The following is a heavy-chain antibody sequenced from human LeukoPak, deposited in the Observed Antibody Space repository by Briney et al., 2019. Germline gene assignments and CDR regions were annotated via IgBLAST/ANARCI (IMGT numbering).Heavy chain of an antibody. CDR1: GASISSYY. CDR3: AREVAAAGTRWFDP. Sequence: PSEALSLTCTVSGASISSYYWSWIRQSAGKGLEWIGLIYTSGTTNYNPSLKSRVTMSVDTSKNQFSLKLSSVTAADTAVYYCAREVAAAGTRWFDPWGQGTLVTVSS. CDR2: IYTSGTT. J-gene: IGHJ5*02. D-gene: IGHD6-13*01. V-gene: IGHV4-4*07.